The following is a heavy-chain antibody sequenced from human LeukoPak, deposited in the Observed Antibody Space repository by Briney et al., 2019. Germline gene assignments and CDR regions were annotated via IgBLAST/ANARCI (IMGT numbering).Heavy chain of an antibody. Sequence: GGSLRLSCAASGFTFSSYGMHWVRQAPGKGLEWVAVISDDGSNKYYADSVKGRFTISRDNSKNTLYLQMNSLRAEDTAVYYCAKIGVRYCGGDCYSPPGAFDIWGQGTMVTVSS. CDR3: AKIGVRYCGGDCYSPPGAFDI. V-gene: IGHV3-30*18. J-gene: IGHJ3*02. D-gene: IGHD2-21*02. CDR2: ISDDGSNK. CDR1: GFTFSSYG.